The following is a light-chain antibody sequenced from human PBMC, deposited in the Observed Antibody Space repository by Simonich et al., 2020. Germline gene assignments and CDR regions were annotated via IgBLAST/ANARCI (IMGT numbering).Light chain of an antibody. V-gene: IGLV7-46*01. Sequence: QAVVTQEPSLTVSPGGTVTLTCGSSTGAVTSGHYPYWFQQKPGQAPRTLIYDTSNNPSRTPARFSGSLLGGKAALTLSGAQPEDEAEYYCLLSYSGAHWVFGGGTKLTVL. CDR1: TGAVTSGHY. CDR2: DTS. CDR3: LLSYSGAHWV. J-gene: IGLJ3*02.